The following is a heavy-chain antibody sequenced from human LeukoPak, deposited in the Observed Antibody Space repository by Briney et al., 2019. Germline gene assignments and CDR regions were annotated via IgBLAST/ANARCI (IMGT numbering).Heavy chain of an antibody. Sequence: GESLKISCKGSGYSFTTYWIGWVRQMPGKGLEWMGIIHPGDSDTRYSPSFRGQVTISADKSISTAYLQWSSLKASDTAMYYCARRADLGYCSGGSRLALGFDYWGQGTLVTVSS. CDR1: GYSFTTYW. V-gene: IGHV5-51*01. J-gene: IGHJ4*02. CDR3: ARRADLGYCSGGSRLALGFDY. CDR2: IHPGDSDT. D-gene: IGHD2-15*01.